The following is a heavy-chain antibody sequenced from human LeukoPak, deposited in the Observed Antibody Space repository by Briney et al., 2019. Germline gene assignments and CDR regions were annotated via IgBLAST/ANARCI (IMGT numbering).Heavy chain of an antibody. CDR1: GGSISSGSYY. D-gene: IGHD3-10*01. CDR3: ARDGLLWFGSPFDY. CDR2: IYTSGST. J-gene: IGHJ4*02. Sequence: PSETLSLTCTVSGGSISSGSYYWSWIRQPAGKGLEWIGRIYTSGSTNYNPSLKSRVTISVDTSKNQFSLKLSSVTAADTAVYYCARDGLLWFGSPFDYWGQGTLVTVSS. V-gene: IGHV4-61*02.